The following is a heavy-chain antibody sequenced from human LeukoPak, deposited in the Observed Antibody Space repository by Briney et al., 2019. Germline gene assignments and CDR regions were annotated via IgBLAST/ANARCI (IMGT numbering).Heavy chain of an antibody. V-gene: IGHV3-23*01. Sequence: GGSLRLSCAASGFTFSSYAMSWVRQAPGKGLEWVSSISGSAGSTYYADSVKGRFTISRDNSKNTLYLQMNSLRAEDTAVYYCAKTFYGSGTSNYYYYYYMDVWGKGTTVTVSS. J-gene: IGHJ6*03. CDR3: AKTFYGSGTSNYYYYYYMDV. CDR2: ISGSAGST. CDR1: GFTFSSYA. D-gene: IGHD3-10*01.